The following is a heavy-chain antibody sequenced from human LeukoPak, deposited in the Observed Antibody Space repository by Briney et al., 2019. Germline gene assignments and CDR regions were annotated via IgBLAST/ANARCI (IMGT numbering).Heavy chain of an antibody. J-gene: IGHJ4*02. D-gene: IGHD3-10*01. CDR3: AKWSGFGDD. CDR1: GFTFSSNS. Sequence: GGSLRLSCAASGFTFSSNSMTWVRQTPGKGLEWVSGISGSGDSTYYADSVKGRFTISRDNSRNTLYLQMSSLRAEDTAVYYCAKWSGFGDDWGQGTLVTVSS. V-gene: IGHV3-23*01. CDR2: ISGSGDST.